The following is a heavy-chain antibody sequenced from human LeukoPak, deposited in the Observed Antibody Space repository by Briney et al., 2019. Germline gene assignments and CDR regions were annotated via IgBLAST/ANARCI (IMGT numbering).Heavy chain of an antibody. CDR2: IYYSGST. CDR3: ARQSSSGYYEVIDY. CDR1: GGSISSYY. Sequence: SETLSLTCTVSGGSISSYYWSWIRQPPGKGLEWIGYIYYSGSTNYNPSLKSRVTISVDTSKNQFSLKLSSVTAADTAVYYCARQSSSGYYEVIDYWGQGTLVSVSS. D-gene: IGHD3-22*01. J-gene: IGHJ4*02. V-gene: IGHV4-59*08.